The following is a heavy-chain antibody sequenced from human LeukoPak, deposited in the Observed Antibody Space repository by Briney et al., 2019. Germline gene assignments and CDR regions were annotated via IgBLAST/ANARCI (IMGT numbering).Heavy chain of an antibody. CDR1: GVSLSSGGYY. Sequence: PSQTLSLTCTVSGVSLSSGGYYWSWIRHLPGKGLEWIGYIYYSGNSYSNPSLKNRLTISVATSKNQFSLRVNSVTAADTAVYYCARAQSDLQFFDFWGQGTLVTVSS. CDR2: IYYSGNS. J-gene: IGHJ4*02. V-gene: IGHV4-31*03. D-gene: IGHD3/OR15-3a*01. CDR3: ARAQSDLQFFDF.